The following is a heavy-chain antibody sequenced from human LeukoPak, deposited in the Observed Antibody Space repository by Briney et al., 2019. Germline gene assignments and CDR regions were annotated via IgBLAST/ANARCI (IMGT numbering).Heavy chain of an antibody. CDR3: ARGVAVAGTLKSLDY. V-gene: IGHV1-69*13. CDR2: IIPIFGTA. J-gene: IGHJ4*02. Sequence: GASVKVSCKASGYTFTSYAISWVRQAPGQGLEWMGGIIPIFGTANYAQKFQGRVTITADESTSTAYMELSSLRSEDTAVYYCARGVAVAGTLKSLDYWGQGTLVTVSS. D-gene: IGHD6-19*01. CDR1: GYTFTSYA.